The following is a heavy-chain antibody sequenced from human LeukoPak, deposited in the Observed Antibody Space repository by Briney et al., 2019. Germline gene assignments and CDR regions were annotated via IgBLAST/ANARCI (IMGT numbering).Heavy chain of an antibody. CDR1: GFTFDDYG. CDR2: INWNGGST. J-gene: IGHJ4*02. D-gene: IGHD6-13*01. Sequence: GGSLRLSCAASGFTFDDYGMSWVRQAPGKGLEWVSGINWNGGSTGYADSVKGRFTISRDNSKNTLYLQMNSLRAEDTAVYYCAKDNSSRQPYFDYWGQGTLVTVSS. CDR3: AKDNSSRQPYFDY. V-gene: IGHV3-20*04.